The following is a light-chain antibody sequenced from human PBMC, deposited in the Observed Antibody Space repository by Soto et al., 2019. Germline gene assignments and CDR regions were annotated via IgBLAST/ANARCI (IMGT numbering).Light chain of an antibody. CDR1: QSVSSSY. J-gene: IGKJ2*01. V-gene: IGKV3-20*01. Sequence: EIVLTQSPGTLSLSPGERATLSCRASQSVSSSYLAWYQQKPGQSPRLLIYGASNRATGIPDRFSGSGSGKDFTLTISRLEPEDFGVYYCHHFGSSPYTFGQGTKLQIK. CDR2: GAS. CDR3: HHFGSSPYT.